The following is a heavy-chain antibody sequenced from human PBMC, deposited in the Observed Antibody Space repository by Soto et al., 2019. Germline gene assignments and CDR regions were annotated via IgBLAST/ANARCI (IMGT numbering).Heavy chain of an antibody. CDR3: ARDWGFRDIVVVPAAGYGMDV. D-gene: IGHD2-2*01. Sequence: SVKVSCKASGGTFSSYAISWVRQAPGQGLEWMGGIIPIFGTANYAQKFQGRVTITADKSTSTAYMELSSLRSEDTAVYYCARDWGFRDIVVVPAAGYGMDVWGQGTTVTV. CDR2: IIPIFGTA. V-gene: IGHV1-69*06. CDR1: GGTFSSYA. J-gene: IGHJ6*02.